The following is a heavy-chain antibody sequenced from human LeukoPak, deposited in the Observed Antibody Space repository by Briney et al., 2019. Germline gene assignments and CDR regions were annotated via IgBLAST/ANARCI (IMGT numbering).Heavy chain of an antibody. CDR2: FGGSGGST. Sequence: GGSLRLSCAASGFTFSSYGMSWFRQAPGKGLEWVSSFGGSGGSTYYADSVKGRFTISRDNSKNTLYLQMNSLRVEDTAVYYCAKGAYYGDWGQGTLVTVSS. V-gene: IGHV3-23*01. CDR3: AKGAYYGD. D-gene: IGHD3-3*01. J-gene: IGHJ4*02. CDR1: GFTFSSYG.